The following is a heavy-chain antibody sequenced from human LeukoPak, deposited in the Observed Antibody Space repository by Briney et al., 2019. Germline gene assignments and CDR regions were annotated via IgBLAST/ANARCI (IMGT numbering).Heavy chain of an antibody. V-gene: IGHV3-66*02. D-gene: IGHD3-22*01. CDR2: IYSGGST. J-gene: IGHJ4*02. CDR3: ASLATYYYDSSGYFDY. Sequence: GGSLRLSCAASGFTVSSNYMSWVRQAPGKGLEWVSVIYSGGSTYYADSVKGRFTISRDNSKNTLYLQMNSLRAEDTAVYYCASLATYYYDSSGYFDYWGQGTLVTVS. CDR1: GFTVSSNY.